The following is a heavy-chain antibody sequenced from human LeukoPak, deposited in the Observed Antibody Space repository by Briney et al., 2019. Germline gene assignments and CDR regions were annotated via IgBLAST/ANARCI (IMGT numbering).Heavy chain of an antibody. Sequence: ASVKVSCEASGYDFTAYTLNWVRQAPGQGLEWMGWISTRTANPTYAQGFVGRFVFSVDTSVNTAYLQISSLKAEDTAVYYCVRVGVLTTVFDYWGQGTLVAVSS. J-gene: IGHJ4*02. CDR3: VRVGVLTTVFDY. CDR1: GYDFTAYT. V-gene: IGHV7-4-1*02. D-gene: IGHD4/OR15-4a*01. CDR2: ISTRTANP.